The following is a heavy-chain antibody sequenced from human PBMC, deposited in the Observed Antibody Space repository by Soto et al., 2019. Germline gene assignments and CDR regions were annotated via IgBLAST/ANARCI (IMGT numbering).Heavy chain of an antibody. CDR2: ISAYNGNT. CDR3: ARVKRSSGWYLTDYYYYMDV. CDR1: GYTFTSYG. Sequence: ASVKVSCKASGYTFTSYGISWVRQAPGQGLEWMGWISAYNGNTNYAQKLQGRITMTTDTSTSTAYMELRSLRSDDTAVYYCARVKRSSGWYLTDYYYYMDVWGKGTTVTVSS. J-gene: IGHJ6*03. D-gene: IGHD6-19*01. V-gene: IGHV1-18*01.